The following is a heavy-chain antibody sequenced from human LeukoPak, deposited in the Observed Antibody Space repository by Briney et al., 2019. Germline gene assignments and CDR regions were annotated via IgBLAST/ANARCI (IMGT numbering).Heavy chain of an antibody. CDR2: INHSGST. CDR3: ARLRAAAGIVHYYYYYGMDV. V-gene: IGHV4-34*01. D-gene: IGHD6-13*01. CDR1: GGSFSGYY. Sequence: SETLSLTCAVYGGSFSGYYWSWIRQPPGKGLEWIGEINHSGSTNYNPSLKSRVTISVDTSKNQFSLKLSSVTAADTAVYYCARLRAAAGIVHYYYYYGMDVWGQGTTVTVSS. J-gene: IGHJ6*02.